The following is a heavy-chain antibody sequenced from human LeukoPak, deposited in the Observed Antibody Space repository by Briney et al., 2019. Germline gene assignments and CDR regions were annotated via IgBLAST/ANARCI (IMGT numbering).Heavy chain of an antibody. J-gene: IGHJ5*02. CDR3: ARDLGYGSGSYFPNWFDP. CDR2: IISLFGIA. CDR1: GYTFTSYG. V-gene: IGHV1-69*04. D-gene: IGHD3-10*01. Sequence: SVKVSCRASGYTFTSYGTSWVRQAPGQGLEWMGRIISLFGIANYAQKFQGRVTITADKATSTAYMELSSLRSEDTAVYYCARDLGYGSGSYFPNWFDPWGQGTLVTVSS.